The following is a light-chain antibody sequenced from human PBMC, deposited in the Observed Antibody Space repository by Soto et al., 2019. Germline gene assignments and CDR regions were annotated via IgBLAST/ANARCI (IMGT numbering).Light chain of an antibody. Sequence: DIQMTQSPSTLSASVGDRVTITCRASQNISDWLAWYQQKPGKVPEVLIYRASNLHSGVPSRFSGSGSGTEFALTINGLQAEDSATYYCQQYNCRFGGGTKVEIK. CDR1: QNISDW. J-gene: IGKJ4*01. CDR3: QQYNCR. CDR2: RAS. V-gene: IGKV1-5*03.